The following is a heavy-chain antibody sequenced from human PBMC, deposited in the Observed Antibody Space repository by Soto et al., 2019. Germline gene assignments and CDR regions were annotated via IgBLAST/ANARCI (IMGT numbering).Heavy chain of an antibody. Sequence: ASVKVSWKDSGYTFTGYYRHLVLQAPVQGRQWMGWINSNSGGTKYAQKFQGRVTMTRDTSISTAYMELSRLRSDDTAVYYCAREGITGTTYYYGMDVWGQGTTVTVSS. CDR2: INSNSGGT. J-gene: IGHJ6*02. D-gene: IGHD1-7*01. CDR1: GYTFTGYY. V-gene: IGHV1-2*02. CDR3: AREGITGTTYYYGMDV.